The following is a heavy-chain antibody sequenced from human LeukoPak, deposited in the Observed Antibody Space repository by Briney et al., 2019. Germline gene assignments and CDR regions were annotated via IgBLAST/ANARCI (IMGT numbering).Heavy chain of an antibody. CDR3: ARSTYYYDSSGSGDWFDP. V-gene: IGHV1-18*01. CDR1: GYTFTSYG. D-gene: IGHD3-22*01. Sequence: ASVKVSCKASGYTFTSYGISWVRQAPGQGLEWMGWVSAYNGNTNYAQKLQGRATLTTDTSTSKAYMELRSLRSDDTAVYYCARSTYYYDSSGSGDWFDPWGQGTLVTVSS. CDR2: VSAYNGNT. J-gene: IGHJ5*02.